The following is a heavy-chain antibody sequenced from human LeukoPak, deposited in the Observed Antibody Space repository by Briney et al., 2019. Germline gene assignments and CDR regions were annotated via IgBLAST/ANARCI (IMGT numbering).Heavy chain of an antibody. V-gene: IGHV4-34*01. J-gene: IGHJ6*02. Sequence: SETLSLTCAVYGGSFSGYYWSWIRQPPGKGLEWIGEINHSGSTNYNPSLKSRVTISVDTSKNQFSLKLSSVTAADTAVYYCARRLGYCSSTSCYYYYYYGMDVWGQGTTVTVSS. CDR3: ARRLGYCSSTSCYYYYYYGMDV. D-gene: IGHD2-2*01. CDR1: GGSFSGYY. CDR2: INHSGST.